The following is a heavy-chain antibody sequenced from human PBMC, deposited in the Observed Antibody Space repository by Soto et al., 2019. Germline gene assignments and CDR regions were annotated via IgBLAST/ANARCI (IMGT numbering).Heavy chain of an antibody. CDR2: IKGDGTTT. CDR1: GFNFSPYF. D-gene: IGHD1-26*01. CDR3: VRDRGTPDSFDI. J-gene: IGHJ3*02. V-gene: IGHV3-74*01. Sequence: EAHLVESGGGLPQPGGSLRLSCVASGFNFSPYFMAWVRQGPGRGLEWVSHIKGDGTTTAYEDSVRGRFIISRDNDRNTLFLQMNSLRDEDTAVYYCVRDRGTPDSFDIWGQGTTVIVSS.